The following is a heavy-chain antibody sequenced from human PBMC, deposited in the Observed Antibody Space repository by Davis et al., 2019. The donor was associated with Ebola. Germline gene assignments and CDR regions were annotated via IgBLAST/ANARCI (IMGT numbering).Heavy chain of an antibody. CDR3: ARDSSGWYYVDY. J-gene: IGHJ4*02. CDR1: GYTFTSYD. Sequence: ASVKVSCKASGYTFTSYDINWVRQATGQGLEWMGWMNPNSGNTRYAQKFQGRVTITRDTSASTAYMELSSLRSEDTAVYYCARDSSGWYYVDYWGQGTLVTVSS. CDR2: MNPNSGNT. D-gene: IGHD6-19*01. V-gene: IGHV1-8*01.